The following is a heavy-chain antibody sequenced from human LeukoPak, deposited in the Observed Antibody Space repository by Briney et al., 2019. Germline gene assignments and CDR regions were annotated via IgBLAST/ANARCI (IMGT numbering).Heavy chain of an antibody. J-gene: IGHJ4*02. Sequence: PGGSLRLSCAASGFTFRSSEMNWVRQAPGKGLEWVSYISDGGKTKYYADSVKGRFTISRDTSKNTLSLQMNSLRADDTAIYYCTRSGYRHPYHFDSWGQGTLVTVSS. V-gene: IGHV3-48*03. D-gene: IGHD3-3*01. CDR3: TRSGYRHPYHFDS. CDR1: GFTFRSSE. CDR2: ISDGGKTK.